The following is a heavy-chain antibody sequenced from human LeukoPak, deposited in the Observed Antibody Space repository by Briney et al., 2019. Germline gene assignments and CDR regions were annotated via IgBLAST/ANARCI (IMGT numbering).Heavy chain of an antibody. CDR1: GLTFSDYA. Sequence: GGSLSLSCAASGLTFSDYAVSWFRQAPGKGLEWVSGITSGFTPHYADSVKGRFTISRDNSKNTFHLQLNSLRAEDTAVYYCAKDYSDSRVADVFFEYWGQGTLVTVSS. CDR2: ITSGFTP. D-gene: IGHD2-15*01. V-gene: IGHV3-23*01. CDR3: AKDYSDSRVADVFFEY. J-gene: IGHJ4*02.